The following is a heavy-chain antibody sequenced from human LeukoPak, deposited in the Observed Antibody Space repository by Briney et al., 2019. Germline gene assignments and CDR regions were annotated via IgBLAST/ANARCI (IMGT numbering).Heavy chain of an antibody. D-gene: IGHD1-14*01. CDR1: GGSISSGDYY. Sequence: PSETLSLTCTVSGGSISSGDYYWSWIRQPPGKGLEWIGYIYYSGSTYYNPSLKSRVTISVDTSKNQFSLKLSSVTAADTAVYYCARGQTTPLHSLDYWGQGTLVTVSS. J-gene: IGHJ4*02. V-gene: IGHV4-30-4*01. CDR3: ARGQTTPLHSLDY. CDR2: IYYSGST.